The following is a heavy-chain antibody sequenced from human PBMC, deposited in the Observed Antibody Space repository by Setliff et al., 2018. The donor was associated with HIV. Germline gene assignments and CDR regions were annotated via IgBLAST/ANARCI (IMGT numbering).Heavy chain of an antibody. J-gene: IGHJ3*02. V-gene: IGHV4-30-2*01. CDR1: GGSISSGGYS. Sequence: PSETLSLTCDVSGGSISSGGYSWSWIRQPPGKALEWIGHIYHSGSTYYNPSLKSRVSISVDRSKNQFSLKLSSVTAADTAVYYCARGGRYYYGSGDLDIWGQGTMVTVSS. CDR3: ARGGRYYYGSGDLDI. CDR2: IYHSGST. D-gene: IGHD3-10*01.